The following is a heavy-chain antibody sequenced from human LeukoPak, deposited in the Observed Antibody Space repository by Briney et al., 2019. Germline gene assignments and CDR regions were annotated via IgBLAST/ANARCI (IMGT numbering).Heavy chain of an antibody. CDR1: GGTSRSYA. CDR3: ARSDSSGYTPHYYFDD. J-gene: IGHJ4*02. Sequence: SVKVSCKASGGTSRSYAINWVRQAPGQGLEWMGRIIPISATPNYAQKFQGRVTITTDESTSTAYMELSSLRSEDTAVYYCARSDSSGYTPHYYFDDWGQGTLVSVSS. CDR2: IIPISATP. V-gene: IGHV1-69*05. D-gene: IGHD3-22*01.